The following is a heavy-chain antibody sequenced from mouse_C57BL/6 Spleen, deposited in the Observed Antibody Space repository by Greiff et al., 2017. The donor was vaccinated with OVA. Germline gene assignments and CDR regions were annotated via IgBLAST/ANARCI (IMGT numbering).Heavy chain of an antibody. V-gene: IGHV1-64*01. CDR1: GYTFTSYW. CDR2: IHPNSGST. CDR3: ARPLLLGAMDY. Sequence: VKLQQPGAELVKPGASVKLSCKASGYTFTSYWMHWVKQRPGQGLEWIGMIHPNSGSTNYNEKFKSKATLTVDKSSSTAYMQLSSLTSEDSAVYYCARPLLLGAMDYWGQGTSVTVSS. J-gene: IGHJ4*01. D-gene: IGHD2-1*01.